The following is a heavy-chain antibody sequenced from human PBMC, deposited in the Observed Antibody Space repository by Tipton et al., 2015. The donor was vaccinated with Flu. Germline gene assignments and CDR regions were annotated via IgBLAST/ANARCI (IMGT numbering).Heavy chain of an antibody. J-gene: IGHJ6*02. D-gene: IGHD1-26*01. V-gene: IGHV4-59*01. CDR3: ARVGGSSYYYFGMDV. CDR1: GGSISSYY. CDR2: IYYSGST. Sequence: LRLSCTVSGGSISSYYWSWIRQPPGKGLEWIGYIYYSGSTNYNPSLKSRVTISVDTSKNQFSLKLSSVTAADTAVYYCARVGGSSYYYFGMDVWGQGTTVTVSS.